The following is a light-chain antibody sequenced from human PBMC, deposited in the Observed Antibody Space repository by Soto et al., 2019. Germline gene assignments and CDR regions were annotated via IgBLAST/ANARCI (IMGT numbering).Light chain of an antibody. Sequence: DLQMTQFPSSLSASVGDRVTITCRASQDISTFLAWYQQRPGKVPKLLIYAASTLQSGVPSLFSGSGSGTDFTLIISSLQPEDVATYYCQKYNIAPWTFGHRTRVEI. CDR1: QDISTF. V-gene: IGKV1-27*01. CDR2: AAS. CDR3: QKYNIAPWT. J-gene: IGKJ1*01.